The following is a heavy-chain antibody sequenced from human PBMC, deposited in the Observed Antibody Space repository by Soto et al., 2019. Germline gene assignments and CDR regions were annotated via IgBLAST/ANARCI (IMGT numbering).Heavy chain of an antibody. V-gene: IGHV4-39*01. D-gene: IGHD6-13*01. CDR1: GGSISSVDYY. J-gene: IGHJ5*02. Sequence: TSETLSLTCTVSGGSISSVDYYWGWIRQPPGKGLEWIGSIYYSGSTNYNPSLKSRVTVSVDTSKNQFSLKLSSVTAADTAVYYCARRGYSSSWYIGGWFDPWGQGNLVTVSS. CDR2: IYYSGST. CDR3: ARRGYSSSWYIGGWFDP.